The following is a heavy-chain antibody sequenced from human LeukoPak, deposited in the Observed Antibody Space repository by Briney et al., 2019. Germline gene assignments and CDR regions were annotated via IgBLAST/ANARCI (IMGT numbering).Heavy chain of an antibody. Sequence: GGSLRLSCAASGFTFSSYAMSWVRQAPGKGLEWVSAISGSSSSTYYAGSVKGRFTVFRDNSKNTVYLQMNSLRADDTAEYSCAKDMGGDGSYFVDYWGQGTLVTVSS. CDR3: AKDMGGDGSYFVDY. CDR2: ISGSSSST. CDR1: GFTFSSYA. J-gene: IGHJ4*02. V-gene: IGHV3-23*01. D-gene: IGHD1-26*01.